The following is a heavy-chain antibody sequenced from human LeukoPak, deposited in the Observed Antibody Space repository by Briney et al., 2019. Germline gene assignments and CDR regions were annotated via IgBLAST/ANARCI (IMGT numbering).Heavy chain of an antibody. D-gene: IGHD3-10*01. Sequence: GASVKVSCKPSRYTFTSYGISWVPQAPGQRLEWMGWISAYNGNTNYAQKLQGRVTMTTDTSTSTAYMEMRSLRSDDTAVYYCARDRVSGDFDLWGRGTLVTVSS. V-gene: IGHV1-18*01. CDR3: ARDRVSGDFDL. CDR2: ISAYNGNT. CDR1: RYTFTSYG. J-gene: IGHJ2*01.